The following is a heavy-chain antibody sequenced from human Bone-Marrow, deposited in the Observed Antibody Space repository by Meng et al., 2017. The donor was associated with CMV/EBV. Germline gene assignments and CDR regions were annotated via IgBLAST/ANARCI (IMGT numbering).Heavy chain of an antibody. CDR3: ERCIVVVPTAKYYVDY. J-gene: IGHJ4*02. D-gene: IGHD2-2*01. Sequence: SGPLSLTCNVSGSSIGSSGYYWAWIRQPPGKGLEWIGNVYYRGNTYYNPFRRSRVTISVDTNKNQFSLKLSWVTGADTAVYYCERCIVVVPTAKYYVDYWGQGTLVTVSS. CDR2: VYYRGNT. CDR1: GSSIGSSGYY. V-gene: IGHV4-39*07.